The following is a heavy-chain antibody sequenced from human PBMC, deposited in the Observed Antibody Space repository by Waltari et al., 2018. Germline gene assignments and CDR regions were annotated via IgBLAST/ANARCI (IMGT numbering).Heavy chain of an antibody. V-gene: IGHV4-34*01. CDR2: IYHSGST. J-gene: IGHJ4*02. CDR1: GGSFSGYY. Sequence: QVQLQQWGAGLLKPSETLSLTCAVYGGSFSGYYWGWIRQPPGKGLEWIGSIYHSGSTYYNPSLKSRVTISVDTSKNQFSLKLSSVTAADTAVYYCASLKPSGDHFDYWGQGTLVTVSS. CDR3: ASLKPSGDHFDY. D-gene: IGHD2-21*01.